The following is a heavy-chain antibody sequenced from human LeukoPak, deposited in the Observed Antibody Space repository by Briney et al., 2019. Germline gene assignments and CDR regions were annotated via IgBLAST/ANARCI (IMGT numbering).Heavy chain of an antibody. CDR3: ARSEGYCSSTSCYHVWYFDL. CDR2: IIPIFGTA. D-gene: IGHD2-2*01. CDR1: GGTFSSYA. J-gene: IGHJ2*01. Sequence: SVKVSCKASGGTFSSYAISWVRQAPGQGLEWMGGIIPIFGTANYAQKFQGRATITTDESTSTAYMELSSLRSEDTAVYYCARSEGYCSSTSCYHVWYFDLWGRGTLVTVSS. V-gene: IGHV1-69*05.